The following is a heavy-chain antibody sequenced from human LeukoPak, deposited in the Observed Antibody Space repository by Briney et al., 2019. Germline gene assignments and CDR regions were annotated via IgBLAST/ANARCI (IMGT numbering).Heavy chain of an antibody. V-gene: IGHV6-1*01. CDR3: ARDQSWTTGFDV. Sequence: SQTLSLTCAISGDSVSSNSVAWNWIRQSPSRGLEWLGRTYYRSEWYNHYATSVKSRAIIGPDTSTNQFSLQLKFMTPEDTAVYYCARDQSWTTGFDVWGQGTIVTVSS. CDR2: TYYRSEWYN. D-gene: IGHD2-8*02. CDR1: GDSVSSNSVA. J-gene: IGHJ3*01.